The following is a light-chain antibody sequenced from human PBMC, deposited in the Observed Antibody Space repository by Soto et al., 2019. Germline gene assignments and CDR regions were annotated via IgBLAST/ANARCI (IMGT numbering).Light chain of an antibody. CDR1: QSVRSY. CDR2: DAS. V-gene: IGKV3-11*01. CDR3: QQRSDWPPT. Sequence: EIVLTQSPATLSLSPGDRATLSCRASQSVRSYLAWYQQKPGQAPRLLIYDASNRATGIPARFSGSGSGTDFTLTVSSLEPEDFAVYYCQQRSDWPPTFVGGTKVEIE. J-gene: IGKJ4*01.